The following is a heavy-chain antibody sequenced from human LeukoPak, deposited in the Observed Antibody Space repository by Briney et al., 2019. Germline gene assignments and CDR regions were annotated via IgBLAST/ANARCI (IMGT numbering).Heavy chain of an antibody. CDR1: GGSISSSSYY. V-gene: IGHV4-39*07. CDR3: ARAPWGGATRRAFDI. D-gene: IGHD3-16*01. CDR2: IYYSGST. Sequence: PSETLSLTCTVSGGSISSSSYYWGWIRQPPGKGLEWIGSIYYSGSTYYNPSLKSRVTISVDTSKNQFSLRLSSVTAADTAVYYCARAPWGGATRRAFDIWGQGTMVTVSS. J-gene: IGHJ3*02.